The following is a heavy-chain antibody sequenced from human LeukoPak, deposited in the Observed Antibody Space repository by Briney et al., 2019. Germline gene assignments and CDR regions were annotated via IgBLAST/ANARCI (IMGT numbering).Heavy chain of an antibody. CDR1: GYTFTSYD. V-gene: IGHV1-2*06. CDR2: INPNSGGT. CDR3: ARALTNWGSHGAFDI. J-gene: IGHJ3*02. D-gene: IGHD7-27*01. Sequence: ASVKVSCKASGYTFTSYDINWVRQAPGQGLEWMGRINPNSGGTNYAQKFQGRVTMTRDTSISTAYMELSRLRSDDTAVYYCARALTNWGSHGAFDIWGQGTMVTVSS.